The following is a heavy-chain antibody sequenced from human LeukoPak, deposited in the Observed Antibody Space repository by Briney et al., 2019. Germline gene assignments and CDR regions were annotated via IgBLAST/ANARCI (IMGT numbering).Heavy chain of an antibody. CDR3: ARAPRDWYYFDY. J-gene: IGHJ4*02. CDR1: GFTFSSYS. Sequence: GGSLRLFCAASGFTFSSYSMNWVRQAPGKGLEWVSSISSSSTYIYYADSVKGRFTISRDNARNSLYLQMNSLRAEDTAVYYCARAPRDWYYFDYWGQGTLVTVSS. CDR2: ISSSSTYI. D-gene: IGHD3/OR15-3a*01. V-gene: IGHV3-21*06.